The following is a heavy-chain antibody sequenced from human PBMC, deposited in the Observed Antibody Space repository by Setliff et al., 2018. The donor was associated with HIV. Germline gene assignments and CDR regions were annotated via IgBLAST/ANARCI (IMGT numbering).Heavy chain of an antibody. D-gene: IGHD6-6*01. V-gene: IGHV4-39*07. CDR1: GGSISSSRYY. CDR3: ARGGRSLAAQTWFDP. J-gene: IGHJ5*02. Sequence: SETLSLTCTVSGGSISSSRYYWGWIRQPPGKGLEWIASIYFSGNTRYNPSLKSRVTISVDTSKNQFSLKLSSVTAADTAVYYCARGGRSLAAQTWFDPWGQGTLVTVSS. CDR2: IYFSGNT.